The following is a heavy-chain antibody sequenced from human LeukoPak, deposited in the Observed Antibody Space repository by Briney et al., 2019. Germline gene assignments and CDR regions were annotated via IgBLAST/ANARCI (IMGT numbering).Heavy chain of an antibody. V-gene: IGHV3-21*01. Sequence: PGGSLRLSCAASGFTFSSYSMNWVRQAPGKGLEWVSSISSSSSYIYYADSVKGRFTISRDNAKNSLYLQMNSLRAEDTAVYYCARDLATDGSSGQSWGQGTLVTVSS. CDR2: ISSSSSYI. CDR1: GFTFSSYS. J-gene: IGHJ5*02. CDR3: ARDLATDGSSGQS. D-gene: IGHD3-22*01.